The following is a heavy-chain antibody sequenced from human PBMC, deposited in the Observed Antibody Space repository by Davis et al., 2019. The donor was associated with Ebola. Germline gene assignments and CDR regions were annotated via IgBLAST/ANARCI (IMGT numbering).Heavy chain of an antibody. Sequence: PSETLSLTCAISGDSVSINSAGWNWIRQSPSRGLEWLGRTYYSSKWYNDYAVSVKSRITINPDISKNQFSLQLNSVTPEDTAVYYCARGWLRTGFDYWGQGAPVTVSS. CDR2: TYYSSKWYN. CDR1: GDSVSINSAG. D-gene: IGHD5-12*01. CDR3: ARGWLRTGFDY. J-gene: IGHJ4*02. V-gene: IGHV6-1*01.